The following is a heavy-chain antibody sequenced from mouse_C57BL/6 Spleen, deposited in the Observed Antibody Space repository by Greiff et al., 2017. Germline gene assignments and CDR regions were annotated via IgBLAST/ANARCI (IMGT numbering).Heavy chain of an antibody. V-gene: IGHV1-62-2*01. CDR2: FYPGSGSI. CDR3: ARHECLYYGSSYYFDY. CDR1: GYTFTEYT. Sequence: QVQLQQSGAELVKPGASVKLSCKASGYTFTEYTIHWVKQRSGQGLEWIGWFYPGSGSIKYNEKFKDKATLTADKSSSTVYMELSRLTSEDSAVXFCARHECLYYGSSYYFDYWGQGTTLTVSS. D-gene: IGHD1-1*01. J-gene: IGHJ2*01.